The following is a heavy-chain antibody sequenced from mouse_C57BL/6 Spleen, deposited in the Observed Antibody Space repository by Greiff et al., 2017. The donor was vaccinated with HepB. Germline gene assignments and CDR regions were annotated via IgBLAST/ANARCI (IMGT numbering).Heavy chain of an antibody. CDR2: IHPNSGST. Sequence: VQLQQPGAELVKPGASVKLSCKASGYTFTSYWMHWVKQRPGQGLEWIGMIHPNSGSTNYNEKFKSKATLTVDKSSSTAYMQLSSLTSEDSAVYYCADYYGSSYRYWYFDVWGTGTTVTVSS. CDR1: GYTFTSYW. V-gene: IGHV1-64*01. CDR3: ADYYGSSYRYWYFDV. D-gene: IGHD1-1*01. J-gene: IGHJ1*03.